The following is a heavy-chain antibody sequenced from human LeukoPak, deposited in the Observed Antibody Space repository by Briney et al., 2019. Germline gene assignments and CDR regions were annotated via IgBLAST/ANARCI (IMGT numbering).Heavy chain of an antibody. CDR1: GFTFDDYA. J-gene: IGHJ5*02. D-gene: IGHD6-19*01. CDR2: ISWNSGSI. V-gene: IGHV3-9*01. CDR3: TREDQQWLVQDWFDP. Sequence: GGSLRLSCAASGFTFDDYAMHWVRQAPGKGLEWVSGISWNSGSIGYADSVKGRFTISRDNAKNSLYLQMNSLKTEDTAVYYCTREDQQWLVQDWFDPWGQGTLVTVSS.